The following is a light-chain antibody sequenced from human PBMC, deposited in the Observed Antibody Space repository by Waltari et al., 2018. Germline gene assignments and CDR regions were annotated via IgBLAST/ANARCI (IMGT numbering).Light chain of an antibody. Sequence: EIVLTQSPAILSFSPGERATPSCSASQSVWTYLAWYQQRPGQSPRLLLYDASYRATGIPARFSGSGSETDFTLTISSLQPEDFAVYYCQQRRNWPLTFGGGTRVQ. V-gene: IGKV3-11*01. CDR2: DAS. CDR3: QQRRNWPLT. J-gene: IGKJ4*01. CDR1: QSVWTY.